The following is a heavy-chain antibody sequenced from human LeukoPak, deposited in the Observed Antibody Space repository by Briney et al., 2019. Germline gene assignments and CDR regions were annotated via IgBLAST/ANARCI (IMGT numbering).Heavy chain of an antibody. CDR2: ISYDGSNK. CDR1: GFTFSTYA. Sequence: GGSLRLSCAASGFTFSTYAMHWVRQAPGKGLEWVAVISYDGSNKNYADSVKGRFTISRDNSKNMLYLQMNSLRAEDTAVYYCARYYYYGSGSFDYRGQGTLVTVSS. J-gene: IGHJ4*02. D-gene: IGHD3-10*01. CDR3: ARYYYYGSGSFDY. V-gene: IGHV3-30-3*01.